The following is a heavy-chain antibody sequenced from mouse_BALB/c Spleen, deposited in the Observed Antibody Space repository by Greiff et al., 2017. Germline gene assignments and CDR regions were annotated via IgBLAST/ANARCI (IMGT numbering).Heavy chain of an antibody. D-gene: IGHD2-14*01. CDR2: IRSKSNNYAT. J-gene: IGHJ4*01. CDR3: ERLHRYYYAMDY. Sequence: EVKLQESGGGLVQPKGSLKLSCAASGFTFNTYAMNWVRQAPGKGLEWVARIRSKSNNYATYYADSVKDRFTISRDDSQSMLYLQMNNLKTEDTAMYYCERLHRYYYAMDYWGQGTSVTVSS. V-gene: IGHV10-1*02. CDR1: GFTFNTYA.